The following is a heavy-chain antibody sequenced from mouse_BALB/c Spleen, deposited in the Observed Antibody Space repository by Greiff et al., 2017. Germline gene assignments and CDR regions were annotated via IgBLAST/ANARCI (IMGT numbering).Heavy chain of an antibody. CDR1: GFSLTSYG. CDR3: AGKGARYFDY. Sequence: QVQLKQSGPGLVQPSQSLSITCTVSGFSLTSYGVHWVRQSPGKGLEWLGVIWSGGSTDYNAAFISRLSISKDNSKSQVFFKMNSLQANDTAIYYCAGKGARYFDYWGQGTTLTVSS. V-gene: IGHV2-2*02. J-gene: IGHJ2*01. CDR2: IWSGGST.